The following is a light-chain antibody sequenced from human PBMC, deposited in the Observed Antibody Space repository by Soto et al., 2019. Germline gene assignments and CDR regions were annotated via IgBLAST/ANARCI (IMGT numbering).Light chain of an antibody. CDR2: DAS. CDR1: QSISSW. CDR3: QQYNSYSPWT. V-gene: IGKV1-5*01. J-gene: IGKJ1*01. Sequence: DIQMTQSPSTLSASVGDRVTITCRASQSISSWLAWYQQKPGKAPKLLIYDASSLESGVPPRFSGSGSGTEFTLTLSSLQPDDFATYYCQQYNSYSPWTFGQGTKVEIK.